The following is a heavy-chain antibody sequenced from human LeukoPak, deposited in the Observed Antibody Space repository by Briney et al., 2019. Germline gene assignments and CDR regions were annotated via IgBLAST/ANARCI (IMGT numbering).Heavy chain of an antibody. CDR2: ISGDGTNK. V-gene: IGHV3-30*18. CDR1: GFTFSSYG. D-gene: IGHD2-15*01. J-gene: IGHJ4*02. CDR3: AKDWATLDY. Sequence: GRSLRLSCAASGFTFSSYGMHWVRQAPGKGLEWVAVISGDGTNKYYADSVKGRFTISRDNSKSTLYLQMNSLRAEDTAVYYCAKDWATLDYWGQGTLVTVSS.